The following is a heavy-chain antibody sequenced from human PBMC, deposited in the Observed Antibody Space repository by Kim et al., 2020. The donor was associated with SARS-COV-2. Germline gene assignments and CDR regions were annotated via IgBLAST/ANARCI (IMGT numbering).Heavy chain of an antibody. CDR2: GET. Sequence: GETIDAQKFQGRVTMTEDTSTDTAYMELSSLRSEDTAVYYCATANSGSYSYWGQGTLVTVSS. J-gene: IGHJ4*02. CDR3: ATANSGSYSY. V-gene: IGHV1-24*01. D-gene: IGHD1-26*01.